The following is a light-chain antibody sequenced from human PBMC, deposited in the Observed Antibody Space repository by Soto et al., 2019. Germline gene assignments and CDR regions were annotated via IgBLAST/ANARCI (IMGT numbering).Light chain of an antibody. V-gene: IGKV4-1*01. CDR2: WAS. Sequence: DIVMTQSPDSLAVSLGERATINCKSSQSVLYSSNNKNYLAWYQQKPGQPPKLLIYWASTRESGVPDRFSGSGSGTDFTLTISSLQAKDVAVYYCQQYYSTPGTFGPGTKVDIK. CDR1: QSVLYSSNNKNY. CDR3: QQYYSTPGT. J-gene: IGKJ3*01.